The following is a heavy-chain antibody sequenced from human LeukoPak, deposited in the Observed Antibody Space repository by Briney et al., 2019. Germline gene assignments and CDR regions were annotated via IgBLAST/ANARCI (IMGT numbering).Heavy chain of an antibody. CDR2: INPNSGGT. D-gene: IGHD1-26*01. CDR3: AATEWEGDFDY. J-gene: IGHJ4*02. CDR1: GYTFTGYY. V-gene: IGHV1-2*02. Sequence: EASVKVSCKASGYTFTGYYMHWVRQAPGQGLEWMGWINPNSGGTNYAQKFQGRVTMTRDTSISTAYMELSKLRSDDTAVYYCAATEWEGDFDYWGQGTLVTVSS.